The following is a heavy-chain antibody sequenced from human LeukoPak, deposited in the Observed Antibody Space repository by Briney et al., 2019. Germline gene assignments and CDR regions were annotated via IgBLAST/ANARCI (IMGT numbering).Heavy chain of an antibody. V-gene: IGHV1-18*01. D-gene: IGHD2-2*01. CDR3: ARGIVVVPAAMPGIAAAGTRY. CDR1: GYTFTSYG. CDR2: ISAYNGNT. Sequence: ASVKVSCKASGYTFTSYGISWVRQAPGQGLEWMGWISAYNGNTNYAQKLQGRVTMTTDTSTITAYMELSRLRSDDTAVYYCARGIVVVPAAMPGIAAAGTRYWGQGTLVTVSS. J-gene: IGHJ4*02.